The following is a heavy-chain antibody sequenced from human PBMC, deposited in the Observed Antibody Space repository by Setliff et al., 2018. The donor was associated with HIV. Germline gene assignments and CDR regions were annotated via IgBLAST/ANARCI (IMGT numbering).Heavy chain of an antibody. D-gene: IGHD3-10*01. CDR3: AKKGGASRTYYRNYMDV. V-gene: IGHV3-30*02. CDR2: IWYDESKI. CDR1: GFTFSSYG. J-gene: IGHJ6*03. Sequence: GESLKISCAASGFTFSSYGMHWVRQAPGKGLEWVAVIWYDESKIYYGDSVAGRFTISRDNSKNTLYLQMNSLRADDTAVYYCAKKGGASRTYYRNYMDVWGKGTTVTVSS.